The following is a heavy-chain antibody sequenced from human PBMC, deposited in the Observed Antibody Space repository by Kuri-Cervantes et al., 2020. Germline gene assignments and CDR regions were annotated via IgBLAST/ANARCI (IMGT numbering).Heavy chain of an antibody. Sequence: GESLKISCAASGFTFSSYAMSWVRQAPGKGLEWVSAISGSGGSTYYADSVKGRFTISRDNSKNTLYLQMNSLRAEDTAVYYCARAAGYYYDSSGYYYFDYWGQGTLVTVSS. CDR1: GFTFSSYA. CDR3: ARAAGYYYDSSGYYYFDY. CDR2: ISGSGGST. D-gene: IGHD3-22*01. J-gene: IGHJ4*02. V-gene: IGHV3-23*01.